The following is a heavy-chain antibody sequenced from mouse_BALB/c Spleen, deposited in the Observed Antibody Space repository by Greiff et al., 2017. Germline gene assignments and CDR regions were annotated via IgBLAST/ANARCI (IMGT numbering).Heavy chain of an antibody. Sequence: EVKLMESGGGLMKPGGSLKLSCAASGFTFSSYAMSWVRQSPEKRLEWVAEISSGGSYTYYPDTVTGRFTISRDNAKNTLYLEMSSLRSEDTAMYYCARDNYGSGKNWAYWGQGTLVTVSA. CDR1: GFTFSSYA. V-gene: IGHV5-9-4*01. CDR2: ISSGGSYT. J-gene: IGHJ3*01. D-gene: IGHD1-1*01. CDR3: ARDNYGSGKNWAY.